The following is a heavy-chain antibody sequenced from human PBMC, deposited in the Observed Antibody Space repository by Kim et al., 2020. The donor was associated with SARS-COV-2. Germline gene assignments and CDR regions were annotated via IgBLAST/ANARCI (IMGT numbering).Heavy chain of an antibody. V-gene: IGHV2-70*01. CDR3: ARITYYYGSGIYYGMDV. D-gene: IGHD3-10*01. CDR2: IDWDDDK. Sequence: SGPTLVNPTQTLTLTCTFSGFSLSRRGMCVSWIRQPPGKALEWLALIDWDDDKYYSTSLKTRLTISKDTSKNQVVLTMTNMDPVDTATYYCARITYYYGSGIYYGMDVWGQGTTVTVSS. CDR1: GFSLSRRGMC. J-gene: IGHJ6*02.